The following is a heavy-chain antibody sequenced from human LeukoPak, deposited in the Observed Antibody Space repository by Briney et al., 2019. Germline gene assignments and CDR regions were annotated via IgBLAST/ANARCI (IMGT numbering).Heavy chain of an antibody. CDR3: ARAEDDYGNEAGFDP. V-gene: IGHV1-8*03. D-gene: IGHD4-17*01. Sequence: RASVKVSCKASGGTFSSYAISWVRQAPGQGLEWMGWMNPNSGNTGYAQKFQGRVTITRNTSISTAYMELSSLRSEDTAVYYCARAEDDYGNEAGFDPWGQGTLVTVSS. CDR2: MNPNSGNT. J-gene: IGHJ5*02. CDR1: GGTFSSYA.